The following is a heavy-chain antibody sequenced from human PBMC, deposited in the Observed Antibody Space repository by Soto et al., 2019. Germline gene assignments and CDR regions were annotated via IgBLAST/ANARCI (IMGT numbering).Heavy chain of an antibody. D-gene: IGHD3-3*01. J-gene: IGHJ4*02. CDR2: ISWNGGSI. CDR1: GFTFDDYA. CDR3: AKAMYYDFWSGYYSGYFDY. Sequence: EVQRVESGGGWVQPGRSLRLPCAASGFTFDDYAMHWVRQAPGKGLEWVSGISWNGGSIGYADSVKGRFTISRDDAKNSLYLQMNGLRAEDTALYYCAKAMYYDFWSGYYSGYFDYWGQGTLVTVSS. V-gene: IGHV3-9*01.